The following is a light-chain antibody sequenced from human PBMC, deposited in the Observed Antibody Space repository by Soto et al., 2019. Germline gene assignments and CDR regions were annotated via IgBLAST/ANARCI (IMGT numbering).Light chain of an antibody. CDR2: AAS. J-gene: IGKJ2*01. CDR1: QSIRSY. Sequence: DIQMTQSPSSLSASVGDRVTITCRASQSIRSYLNWYQQKPGKAPKLLIYAASSLQSGVPSRFSGSGSGTDFTLTISSLQPEDFATYYCQQSYSTPPENTFGQGTKLEIK. CDR3: QQSYSTPPENT. V-gene: IGKV1-39*01.